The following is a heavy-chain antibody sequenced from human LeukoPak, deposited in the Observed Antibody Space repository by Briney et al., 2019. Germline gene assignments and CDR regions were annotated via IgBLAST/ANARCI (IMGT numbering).Heavy chain of an antibody. D-gene: IGHD3-10*01. CDR2: INPNSGGT. V-gene: IGHV1-2*02. J-gene: IGHJ4*02. Sequence: ASVKVSCKASGYTFTGYYMHMVRQAPGQGLEWMGWINPNSGGTNYAQQYQGRVTMTRDPSISTAYMELSRLRSHDTAVYYCARPDPGGVDYWAQGTLVTVSS. CDR1: GYTFTGYY. CDR3: ARPDPGGVDY.